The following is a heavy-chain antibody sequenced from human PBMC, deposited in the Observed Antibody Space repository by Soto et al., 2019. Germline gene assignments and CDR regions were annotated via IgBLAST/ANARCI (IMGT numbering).Heavy chain of an antibody. CDR2: IAYDGTGK. CDR3: AKERGIGVAGSVCLQH. D-gene: IGHD6-19*01. V-gene: IGHV3-30*18. CDR1: GFTFSSYG. J-gene: IGHJ1*01. Sequence: QVQLVESGGGVVQPGRSLRLSCAASGFTFSSYGMHWVRQAPGKGLEWVAVIAYDGTGKNYAESVKGRFTISRDNSENTLYLQVNSLRTEDTAVYYCAKERGIGVAGSVCLQHWGQGTLVTVSS.